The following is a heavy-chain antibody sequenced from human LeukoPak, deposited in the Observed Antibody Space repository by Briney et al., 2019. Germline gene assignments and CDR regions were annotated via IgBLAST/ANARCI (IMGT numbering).Heavy chain of an antibody. CDR1: GFTFSSYW. CDR3: TRDHGMDV. Sequence: GGSLRLSCAASGFTFSSYWMHWVRQVPGKGLVWVSRVKCDGSSTTYADSVRGRFTISRDNAKNTLYLQMNSLRAEDTAVYDCTRDHGMDVWGQGTTVTVSS. J-gene: IGHJ6*02. CDR2: VKCDGSST. V-gene: IGHV3-74*01.